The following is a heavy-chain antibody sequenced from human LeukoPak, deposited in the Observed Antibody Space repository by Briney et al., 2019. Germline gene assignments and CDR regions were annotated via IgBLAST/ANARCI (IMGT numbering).Heavy chain of an antibody. D-gene: IGHD3-22*01. CDR1: GGSISSGDYY. V-gene: IGHV4-30-4*08. J-gene: IGHJ4*02. CDR3: ARVYYDSSGLAQFDY. CDR2: ISYSGST. Sequence: SETLSLTCTVSGGSISSGDYYWSWIRQPPGKGLEWIGYISYSGSTYYNPSLKSRVTISVDTSKNQFSLKLGSVTAADTAVYFCARVYYDSSGLAQFDYWGQGTLVTVSS.